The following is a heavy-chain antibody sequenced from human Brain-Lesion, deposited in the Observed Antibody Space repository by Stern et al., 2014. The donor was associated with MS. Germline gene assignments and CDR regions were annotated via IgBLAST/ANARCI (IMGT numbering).Heavy chain of an antibody. J-gene: IGHJ4*02. CDR2: ISWNSGTI. Sequence: EVQLLESGGDLVQPGRSLRLSCAAFGFTFDDYAMHWVRLAPGKGLEWVAGISWNSGTIGYADSVKGRFTTSRDNAYSSLYLQMNSLRPEDTALYYCARDITGSSAYFAYWGQGTLVTVSS. CDR1: GFTFDDYA. D-gene: IGHD1-14*01. V-gene: IGHV3-9*01. CDR3: ARDITGSSAYFAY.